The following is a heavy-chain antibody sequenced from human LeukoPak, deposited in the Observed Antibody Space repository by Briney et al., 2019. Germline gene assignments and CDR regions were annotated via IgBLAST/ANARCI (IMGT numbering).Heavy chain of an antibody. Sequence: PGGSLRLSCAASGFTFSDYHMSWIRQAPGKGLEWVSYITSSGSTIYYADSVKGRFTISRDNAKNSLYLQMNSLRAEDTAVYYCASRRRSSSWYENWFDPWGQGTLVTVSS. D-gene: IGHD6-13*01. V-gene: IGHV3-11*01. CDR3: ASRRRSSSWYENWFDP. CDR1: GFTFSDYH. J-gene: IGHJ5*02. CDR2: ITSSGSTI.